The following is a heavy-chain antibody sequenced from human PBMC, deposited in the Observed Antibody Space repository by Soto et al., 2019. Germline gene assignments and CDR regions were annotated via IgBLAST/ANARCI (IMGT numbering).Heavy chain of an antibody. V-gene: IGHV1-18*01. CDR1: GYTFTSYG. CDR3: ARDRRRLWFGELSEDY. D-gene: IGHD3-10*01. Sequence: GASVKVSCKASGYTFTSYGISWVRQAPGQGLEWMGWISAYNGNTNYAQKLQGRVTMTTDTSTSTAYMELRSLRSDDTAAYYCARDRRRLWFGELSEDYWGQGTLVTVSS. J-gene: IGHJ4*02. CDR2: ISAYNGNT.